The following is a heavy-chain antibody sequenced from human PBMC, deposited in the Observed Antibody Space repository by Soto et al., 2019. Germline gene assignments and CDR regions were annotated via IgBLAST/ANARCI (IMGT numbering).Heavy chain of an antibody. Sequence: SETLSLTCTVSGTSISSGDYYWSWVRQPPGKGLEWIGYIYYNRNTYYNPSLKSRLTISVDTSNNQFSLKVKSVTAADTAVYYCARLSGSYNDRYFDYWGQGTLVTVSS. J-gene: IGHJ4*02. V-gene: IGHV4-30-4*01. CDR1: GTSISSGDYY. CDR2: IYYNRNT. CDR3: ARLSGSYNDRYFDY. D-gene: IGHD1-26*01.